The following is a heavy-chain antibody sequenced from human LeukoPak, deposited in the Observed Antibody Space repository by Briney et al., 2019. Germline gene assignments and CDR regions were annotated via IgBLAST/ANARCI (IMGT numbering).Heavy chain of an antibody. CDR1: GFTFDDYA. J-gene: IGHJ4*02. Sequence: GGSLRLSCAASGFTFDDYAMHWVRQAPGKGLEWVSGISWNSGSIGYADSVKGRFTISRDNAKNSLYLQMNSLRAEDTALFYCAKDPHYDILTGYSTYFDYWGQGTLVTVSS. CDR3: AKDPHYDILTGYSTYFDY. CDR2: ISWNSGSI. D-gene: IGHD3-9*01. V-gene: IGHV3-9*01.